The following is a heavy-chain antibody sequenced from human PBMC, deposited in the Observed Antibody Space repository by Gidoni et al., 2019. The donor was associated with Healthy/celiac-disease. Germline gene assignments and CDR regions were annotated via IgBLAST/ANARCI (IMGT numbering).Heavy chain of an antibody. D-gene: IGHD6-6*01. J-gene: IGHJ4*02. CDR2: ISGSGGST. CDR3: AKDLRQLVLSDYFDY. CDR1: GFTFSRYA. Sequence: EVQLFESGGGLVQPGGSLRPSCAASGFTFSRYAMSWVRQAPGKGLEWVSAISGSGGSTYYADSVKGRFTISRDNSKNTLYLQMNSLRAEDTAVYYCAKDLRQLVLSDYFDYWGQGTLVTVSS. V-gene: IGHV3-23*01.